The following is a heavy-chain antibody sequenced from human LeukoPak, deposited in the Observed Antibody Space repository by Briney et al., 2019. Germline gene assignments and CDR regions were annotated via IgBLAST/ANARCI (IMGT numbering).Heavy chain of an antibody. CDR1: GGTFSSYA. CDR2: IIPIFGTA. Sequence: SVKVSCKASGGTFSSYAISWVRQAPGQGLEWMGRIIPIFGTANYAQKFQGRVTITTDESTSTAYMELSSLRSEDTAVYYCAIERGSYFGLRYFDYWGQGTLVTVSS. V-gene: IGHV1-69*05. J-gene: IGHJ4*02. D-gene: IGHD1-26*01. CDR3: AIERGSYFGLRYFDY.